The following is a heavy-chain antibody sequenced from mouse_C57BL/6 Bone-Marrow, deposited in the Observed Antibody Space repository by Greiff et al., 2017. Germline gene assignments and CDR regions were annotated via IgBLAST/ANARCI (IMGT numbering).Heavy chain of an antibody. V-gene: IGHV1-52*01. D-gene: IGHD1-1*01. CDR2: IDPSDSET. J-gene: IGHJ1*03. CDR3: ASPFLYYGSSYWYFDV. CDR1: GYTFTSYW. Sequence: QVQLQQPGAELVRPGSSVKLSCKASGYTFTSYWMHWVKPRPIQGLEWIGNIDPSDSETHYNQKFKDKATLTVDKSSSTAYMQLSSLTSEDSAVYYCASPFLYYGSSYWYFDVWGTGTTVTVSS.